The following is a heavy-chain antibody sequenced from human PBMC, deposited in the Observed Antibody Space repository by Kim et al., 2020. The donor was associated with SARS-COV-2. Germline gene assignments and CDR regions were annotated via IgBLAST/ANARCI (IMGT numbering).Heavy chain of an antibody. V-gene: IGHV3-73*01. D-gene: IGHD6-13*01. CDR3: TRVQEAAGGICDTFEF. Sequence: GGSLRLSCAASGFIFRDSSMTWVRQASGKGLEWVGRIRSKTDSDATTYAASVKGRFTISRDDSKTTPYLQMNSLKTEDTAVYYCTRVQEAAGGICDTFEFWGQGTNVTVSS. CDR1: GFIFRDSS. CDR2: IRSKTDSDAT. J-gene: IGHJ4*02.